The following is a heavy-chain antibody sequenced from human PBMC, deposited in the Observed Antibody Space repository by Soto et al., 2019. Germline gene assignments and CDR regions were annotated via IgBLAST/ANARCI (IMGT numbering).Heavy chain of an antibody. V-gene: IGHV1-69*06. Sequence: QVQLVQSGAEVKKPGSSVKVSCKSSGGTFGSYAISWVRQAPGQGLEWMGGVIPIFGTPHYTQKFHGRVTIPADIPTSTAYLELSSLKSADTAVYYCAKMRWTISLQEEDAIWGQGTLVTVSS. J-gene: IGHJ4*02. CDR1: GGTFGSYA. CDR3: AKMRWTISLQEEDAI. D-gene: IGHD2-15*01. CDR2: VIPIFGTP.